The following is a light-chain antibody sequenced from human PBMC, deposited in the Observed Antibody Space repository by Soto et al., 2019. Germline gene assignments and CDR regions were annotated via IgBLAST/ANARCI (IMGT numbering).Light chain of an antibody. CDR1: STDIGAYNY. V-gene: IGLV2-14*01. CDR2: EVT. Sequence: LTQPASVSGSPGQSITISCTGTSTDIGAYNYVSWYQQHPGKAPKLLIYEVTNRPSGVSNRFSGSKSGNTASLTISGLQAEDEANYYCNSYTTLSNRVFGTGTEVTVL. CDR3: NSYTTLSNRV. J-gene: IGLJ1*01.